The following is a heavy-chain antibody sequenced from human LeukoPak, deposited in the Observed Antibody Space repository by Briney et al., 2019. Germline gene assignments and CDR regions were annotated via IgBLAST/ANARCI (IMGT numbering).Heavy chain of an antibody. V-gene: IGHV3-49*04. J-gene: IGHJ4*02. D-gene: IGHD4-17*01. CDR3: TRLGYGDESGY. CDR2: IRSKAYGGTT. CDR1: GFTFGDYA. Sequence: GGSLRLSCTASGFTFGDYAMSWVRQAPGKGREWVGFIRSKAYGGTTEYAASVNGRFTISRDDSKSIAYLQMNSLKTEDTAVYYCTRLGYGDESGYWGQGTLVAVSS.